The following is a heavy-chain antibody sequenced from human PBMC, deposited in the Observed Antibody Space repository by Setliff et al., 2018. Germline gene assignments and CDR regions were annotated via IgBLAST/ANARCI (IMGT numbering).Heavy chain of an antibody. CDR1: GGTFSDYH. CDR3: ARGRNIAARLLDS. CDR2: INHRGST. D-gene: IGHD6-6*01. J-gene: IGHJ4*02. V-gene: IGHV4-34*01. Sequence: SETLSLTCAAYGGTFSDYHWTWIRQSPEKGLEWIGEINHRGSTNYNPSLKSRVTISIDTSRDQFSLKLISMTAADTAVYYCARGRNIAARLLDSWGQGTLVTSPQ.